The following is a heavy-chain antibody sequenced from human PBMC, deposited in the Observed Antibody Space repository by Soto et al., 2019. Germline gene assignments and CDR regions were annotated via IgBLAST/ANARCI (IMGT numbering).Heavy chain of an antibody. Sequence: QLQLQESGPGLVKPSETLSPTCTVSGGSISSSSYYWGWIRQPPGKGLEWIGSIYYSGSTYYNPSLKSRVTISVDTSKNQFSLKLSSVTAADTAVYYCARLLVAGTTFDYWGQGTLVTVSS. V-gene: IGHV4-39*01. J-gene: IGHJ4*02. D-gene: IGHD6-19*01. CDR2: IYYSGST. CDR1: GGSISSSSYY. CDR3: ARLLVAGTTFDY.